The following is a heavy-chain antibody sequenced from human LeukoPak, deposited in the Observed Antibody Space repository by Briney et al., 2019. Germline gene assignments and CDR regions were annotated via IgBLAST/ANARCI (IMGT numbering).Heavy chain of an antibody. CDR2: IYYSGST. CDR3: ARLRYDILTGPGTFDY. CDR1: GGSISSCY. J-gene: IGHJ4*02. D-gene: IGHD3-9*01. Sequence: SSETLSLTCTVSGGSISSCYWSWIRQPPGKGLEWIGYIYYSGSTNYNPSLKSRVTISVDTSRNQFSLKLSSVTAADTAVYYCARLRYDILTGPGTFDYWGQGTLVTVSS. V-gene: IGHV4-59*08.